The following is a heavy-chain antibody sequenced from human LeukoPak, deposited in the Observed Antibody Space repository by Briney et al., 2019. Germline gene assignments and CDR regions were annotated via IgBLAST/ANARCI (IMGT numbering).Heavy chain of an antibody. D-gene: IGHD3-10*01. CDR3: AREGGSGSYGYDC. CDR1: GFTVSTNY. CDR2: IYSAGST. V-gene: IGHV3-66*02. J-gene: IGHJ4*02. Sequence: GGSPRLSCAAAGFTVSTNYISWVRQAPGKWLEWVSVIYSAGSTYYADSVKGRFTISRDNSKNTVYLQMNSLRPDDTAVYYCAREGGSGSYGYDCWGQGTLVTVSS.